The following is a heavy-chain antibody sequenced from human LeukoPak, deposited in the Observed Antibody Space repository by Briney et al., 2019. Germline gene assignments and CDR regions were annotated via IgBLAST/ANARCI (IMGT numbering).Heavy chain of an antibody. CDR3: ARAVGAVYFDY. Sequence: SETLSLTCTVSGYSISSGYYWGWIRQPPGKGLEWIGSIYHSGSTYYNPSLKSRVTISVDTSKNQFSLKLSSVTAADTAVYYCARAVGAVYFDYRGQGTLVTVSS. J-gene: IGHJ4*02. D-gene: IGHD1-26*01. V-gene: IGHV4-38-2*02. CDR1: GYSISSGYY. CDR2: IYHSGST.